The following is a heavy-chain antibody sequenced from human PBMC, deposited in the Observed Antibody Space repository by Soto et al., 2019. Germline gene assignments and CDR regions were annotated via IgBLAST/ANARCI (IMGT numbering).Heavy chain of an antibody. D-gene: IGHD3-3*01. CDR2: ISWNSKIV. CDR1: GFTFDDYA. CDR3: AKGGPGGFWSGGRCYFDS. V-gene: IGHV3-9*01. Sequence: EVQLVESGGGLVQPGRSLRLSCAASGFTFDDYAMHWVRRVPGKGLEWVSSISWNSKIVGYADSVEGRFTTTRDNAKNSLYLQMNSLRPGDTALYYCAKGGPGGFWSGGRCYFDSRGQGTLGTVSS. J-gene: IGHJ4*02.